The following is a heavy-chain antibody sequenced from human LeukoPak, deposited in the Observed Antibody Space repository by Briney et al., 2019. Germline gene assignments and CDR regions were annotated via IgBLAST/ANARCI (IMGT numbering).Heavy chain of an antibody. CDR3: ARSIMITFGGENRFDP. D-gene: IGHD3-16*01. CDR2: IYYSGST. V-gene: IGHV4-31*03. CDR1: GGSISSGGYY. J-gene: IGHJ5*02. Sequence: SETLSLTCTVSGGSISSGGYYWSWIRQHPGKGLEWIGYIYYSGSTYYNPSLKSRVTISVDTSKNQFPLKLSSVTAADTAVYYCARSIMITFGGENRFDPWGQGTLVTVSS.